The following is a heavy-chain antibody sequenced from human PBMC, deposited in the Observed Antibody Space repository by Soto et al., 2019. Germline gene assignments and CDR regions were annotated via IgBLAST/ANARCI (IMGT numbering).Heavy chain of an antibody. CDR3: ARDRAHGFDI. V-gene: IGHV1-18*01. CDR2: ISADKGNT. J-gene: IGHJ3*02. CDR1: GYTLTSNG. Sequence: ASVKVSRQASGYTLTSNGNRWVRQAPGQGLEWMGLISADKGNTNYAQRLQGRVTMTRDTSTSTVYMELRSLRSEDTAVYFCARDRAHGFDIWGQGTMVTVSS.